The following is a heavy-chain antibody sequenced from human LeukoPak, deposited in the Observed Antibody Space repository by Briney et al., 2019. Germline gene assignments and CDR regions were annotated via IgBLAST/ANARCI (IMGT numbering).Heavy chain of an antibody. V-gene: IGHV3-23*01. J-gene: IGHJ4*02. CDR2: ISGSGGST. D-gene: IGHD1-1*01. CDR3: ARGVPTGIDYFDY. Sequence: PGGSLRLSCAASGFTFGDYAMHWVRQAPGKGLEWVSAISGSGGSTYYADSVKGRFTISRDNSKNTLYLQMNSLRAEDTAVYYCARGVPTGIDYFDYWGQGTLVTVSS. CDR1: GFTFGDYA.